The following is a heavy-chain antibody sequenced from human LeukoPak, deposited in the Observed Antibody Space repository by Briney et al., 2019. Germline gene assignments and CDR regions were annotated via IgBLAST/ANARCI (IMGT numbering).Heavy chain of an antibody. V-gene: IGHV3-23*01. J-gene: IGHJ3*02. CDR1: GFTFSIYA. CDR2: ISGCGGST. D-gene: IGHD6-19*01. Sequence: AGGSLRLSCTASGFTFSIYAMSGARQAPGEGVEWVSAISGCGGSTYSAHSVKGRFTISRDNSKNTLYLQMNSLRAEDTAVYYCAKDPGIAVAGTEDDAFDIWGQGTMVTVSS. CDR3: AKDPGIAVAGTEDDAFDI.